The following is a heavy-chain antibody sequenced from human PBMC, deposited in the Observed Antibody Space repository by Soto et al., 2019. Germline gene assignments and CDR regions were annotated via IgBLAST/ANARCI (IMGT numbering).Heavy chain of an antibody. CDR1: GFTFANYA. Sequence: EVHLSESGGALIQRGGSLRLSCAASGFTFANYAMSWVRQAPGKGLEWVSTIRASGEDTFYADSVKGRFSISRDNSKNTLSLEMNSLRAEDTARYYCARESVFTTSASYWFFDFWGRGTLVTVSS. CDR2: IRASGEDT. V-gene: IGHV3-23*01. CDR3: ARESVFTTSASYWFFDF. D-gene: IGHD3-22*01. J-gene: IGHJ2*01.